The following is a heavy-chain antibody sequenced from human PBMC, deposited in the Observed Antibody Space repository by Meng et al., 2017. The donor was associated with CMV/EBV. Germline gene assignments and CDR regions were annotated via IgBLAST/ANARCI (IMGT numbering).Heavy chain of an antibody. CDR1: GYTFTSYY. V-gene: IGHV1-46*01. D-gene: IGHD5-12*01. CDR3: ARGDYSGYDRPGYGMDV. Sequence: ASVQVSCKASGYTFTSYYMHWVRQAPGQGLEWMGIINPSGGSTSYAQKFQGRVTMTRDTSTSTGYMELSSLRSEDTAVYYCARGDYSGYDRPGYGMDVWGQGTTVTVSS. J-gene: IGHJ6*02. CDR2: INPSGGST.